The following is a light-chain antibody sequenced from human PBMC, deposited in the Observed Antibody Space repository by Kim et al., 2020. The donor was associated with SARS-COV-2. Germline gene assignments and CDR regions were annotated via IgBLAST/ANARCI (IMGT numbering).Light chain of an antibody. Sequence: SASVGDRVTITCRTSHNISSYLNWYQQKPGEAPRALIYDISNLEGGVPSRFAGSGSGTEFTLTISSLQFDDFATYYCQQSGSFPHTFGQGTKLEI. V-gene: IGKV1-39*01. CDR3: QQSGSFPHT. CDR1: HNISSY. J-gene: IGKJ2*01. CDR2: DIS.